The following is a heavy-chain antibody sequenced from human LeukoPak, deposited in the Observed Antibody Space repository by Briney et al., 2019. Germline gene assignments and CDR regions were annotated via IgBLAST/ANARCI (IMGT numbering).Heavy chain of an antibody. CDR3: ARHWTYYDYVWGSYRPYYFDY. CDR1: GGSFSGYY. V-gene: IGHV4-34*01. Sequence: ASETLSLTCAVYGGSFSGYYWSWIRQPPGKGLEWTGEINHSGSTNYNPSLKSRVTISVDTSKNQFSLKLSSVTAADTAVYYCARHWTYYDYVWGSYRPYYFDYWGQGTLVTVSS. J-gene: IGHJ4*02. CDR2: INHSGST. D-gene: IGHD3-16*02.